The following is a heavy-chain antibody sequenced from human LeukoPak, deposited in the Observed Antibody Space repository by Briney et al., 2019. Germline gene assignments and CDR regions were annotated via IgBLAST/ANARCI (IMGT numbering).Heavy chain of an antibody. V-gene: IGHV4-4*09. CDR3: ARELTGFDY. J-gene: IGHJ4*02. Sequence: SETLSLTCTVSGGSISSYYWSWIRQPPGKGLEWIGYIYTSGSTNYNPSLKSRVTISVDTSKNQFSLQLNSVTPEDTAVYYCARELTGFDYWGQGTLVTVSS. D-gene: IGHD7-27*01. CDR2: IYTSGST. CDR1: GGSISSYY.